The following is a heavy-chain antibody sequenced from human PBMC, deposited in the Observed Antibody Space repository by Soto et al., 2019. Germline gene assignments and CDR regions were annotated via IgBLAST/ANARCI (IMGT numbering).Heavy chain of an antibody. V-gene: IGHV1-2*02. CDR3: ARFEYSSSAPDY. Sequence: QVQLVQSGAEVKKPGASVKVSCKASGYTFTSYGISWVRQAPGQGLEWMGWINPNSGGTNYAQKFQGRVTMTRDTSISTAYMELSRLRSDDTAVYYCARFEYSSSAPDYWGQGTLVTVSS. J-gene: IGHJ4*02. CDR2: INPNSGGT. CDR1: GYTFTSYG. D-gene: IGHD6-6*01.